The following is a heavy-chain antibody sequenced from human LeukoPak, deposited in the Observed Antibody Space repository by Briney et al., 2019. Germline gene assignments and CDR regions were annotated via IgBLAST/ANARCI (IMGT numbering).Heavy chain of an antibody. V-gene: IGHV3-23*01. CDR3: AKSRGFRMPWGDLDH. CDR2: ISGSGGST. J-gene: IGHJ4*02. Sequence: GGSLRLSCAASGFTFSSYAMSWVRQAPGKGLEWVSAISGSGGSTYYADSVKGRFTISRDNSKNTLYLQMNSLRAEDTAVYYSAKSRGFRMPWGDLDHWGQGTLVTVSS. CDR1: GFTFSSYA. D-gene: IGHD2-2*01.